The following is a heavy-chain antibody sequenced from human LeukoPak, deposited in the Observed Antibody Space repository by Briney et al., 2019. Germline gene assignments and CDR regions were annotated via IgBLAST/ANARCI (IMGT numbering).Heavy chain of an antibody. V-gene: IGHV3-48*03. Sequence: GGSLRLSCAASGFSFSSYEMNWVRQAPGKGLEWVAYISSSGSTIYYADSVKGRFTISRDNAKNSLYLQMNSLRAEDTAVYYCARGGSYGAYWGQGTLVTVSS. CDR1: GFSFSSYE. CDR2: ISSSGSTI. CDR3: ARGGSYGAY. J-gene: IGHJ4*02. D-gene: IGHD1-26*01.